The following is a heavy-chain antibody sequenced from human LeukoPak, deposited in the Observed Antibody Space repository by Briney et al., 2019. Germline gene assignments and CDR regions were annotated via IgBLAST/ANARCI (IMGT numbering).Heavy chain of an antibody. V-gene: IGHV4-4*07. CDR2: IYSSGST. D-gene: IGHD5-12*01. Sequence: SATLSLTCTVSGGSISSFYGSWIRQPAGKGLEWIGRIYSSGSTNYNPSLKSRVIMSVDTSKNQFSLNLTSVTAADTAVYYCARDLVGSGYASRWYYYMDVWGRGTTVTVSS. CDR1: GGSISSFY. J-gene: IGHJ6*03. CDR3: ARDLVGSGYASRWYYYMDV.